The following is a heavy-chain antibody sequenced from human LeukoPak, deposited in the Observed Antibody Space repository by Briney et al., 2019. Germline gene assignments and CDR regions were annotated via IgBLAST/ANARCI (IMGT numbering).Heavy chain of an antibody. CDR1: GESFSGYY. Sequence: SETLSLTCAVYGESFSGYYWSWIRQPPGKGLEWIGEINHSGSTNYNPSLKSRVTISVDTSKNQFSLKLSSVTAADTAVYYCARGSRIQLWLLRWFDPWGQGTLVTVSS. CDR3: ARGSRIQLWLLRWFDP. V-gene: IGHV4-34*01. J-gene: IGHJ5*02. CDR2: INHSGST. D-gene: IGHD5-18*01.